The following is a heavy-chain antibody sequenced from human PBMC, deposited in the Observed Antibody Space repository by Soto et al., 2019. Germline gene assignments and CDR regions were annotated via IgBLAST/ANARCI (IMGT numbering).Heavy chain of an antibody. V-gene: IGHV4-34*01. D-gene: IGHD1-26*01. CDR3: ARVRWELATGWFDP. CDR1: GGSFNDYY. J-gene: IGHJ5*02. CDR2: VNQSGNT. Sequence: SETLSLTCAVYGGSFNDYYWSWIRQPPGKGLEWIGEVNQSGNTNYNPSLKSRVSISLDTSKNQFSLNLSSVTAADTAVYYCARVRWELATGWFDPWGQGTLVTVSS.